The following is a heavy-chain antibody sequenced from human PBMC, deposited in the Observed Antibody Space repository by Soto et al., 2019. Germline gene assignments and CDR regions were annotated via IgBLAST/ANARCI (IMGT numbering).Heavy chain of an antibody. D-gene: IGHD3-22*01. CDR3: ARDLGYYESSGYFDY. V-gene: IGHV3-11*01. CDR2: IGSSDNII. CDR1: GFTFSDYY. Sequence: GGSLRLSCAASGFTFSDYYMSWIRQAPGKGLEWVSYIGSSDNIIYYADSVKGRFTTSRDNAKNSLYLQMNSLRAEDTAVYYCARDLGYYESSGYFDYWGQGTLVTVSS. J-gene: IGHJ4*02.